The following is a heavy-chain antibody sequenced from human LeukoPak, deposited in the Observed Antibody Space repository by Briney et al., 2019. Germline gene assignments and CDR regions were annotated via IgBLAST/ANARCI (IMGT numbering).Heavy chain of an antibody. V-gene: IGHV1-18*01. CDR1: GYTFTSYG. CDR3: GRDGQIFLVYYYDIGNCFAP. Sequence: ASVKVSCKASGYTFTSYGISWVRQAPGQGLEWMGWISAYNGNTNYAQKLQGRVTMTTDTSTSTAYMELRSLRSDDTAVYYCGRDGQIFLVYYYDIGNCFAPGGRGPLVTFSS. J-gene: IGHJ5*02. D-gene: IGHD3-22*01. CDR2: ISAYNGNT.